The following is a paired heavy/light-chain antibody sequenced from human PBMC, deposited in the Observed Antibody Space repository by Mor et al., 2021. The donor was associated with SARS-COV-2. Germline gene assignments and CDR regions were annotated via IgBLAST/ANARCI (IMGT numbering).Heavy chain of an antibody. J-gene: IGHJ6*02. D-gene: IGHD2-2*01. Sequence: QVQLVESGGGVVQPGRSLRLSCAASGFSFSSYGVHWVRQAPGKGLEWVAVLWYDGSGKDYADSVKGRFTISRDDSKNTVYLQMNSLRGEDTAVYYCARESSCIYTNCPRGMDVWGQGTTVTVSS. CDR3: ARESSCIYTNCPRGMDV. CDR2: LWYDGSGK. V-gene: IGHV3-33*01. CDR1: GFSFSSYG.
Light chain of an antibody. CDR3: QQYNNWPPIT. CDR2: GAS. Sequence: EIVMTQSPATLSVSPGERATLSCRASQSVSSNLAWYQQKPGQAPRLLIYGASTRATGIPARFSGGGSATEFTLTISSLQSEDFAVYYCQQYNNWPPITFGQGTRLEI. CDR1: QSVSSN. V-gene: IGKV3-15*01. J-gene: IGKJ5*01.